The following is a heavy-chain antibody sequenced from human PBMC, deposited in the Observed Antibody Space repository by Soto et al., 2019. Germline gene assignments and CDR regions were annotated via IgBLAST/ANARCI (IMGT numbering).Heavy chain of an antibody. Sequence: ASVKVSCKASGYTFTSYDINWVRQATGQGLERMGWMNPNSGNTGYAQKFQGRVTMTRNTSISTAYVELSSLRSEDTAVYYCARGARQNYDFWSGYYTPYYYYYMDVWGKGTTVTVSS. CDR3: ARGARQNYDFWSGYYTPYYYYYMDV. CDR1: GYTFTSYD. V-gene: IGHV1-8*01. D-gene: IGHD3-3*01. CDR2: MNPNSGNT. J-gene: IGHJ6*03.